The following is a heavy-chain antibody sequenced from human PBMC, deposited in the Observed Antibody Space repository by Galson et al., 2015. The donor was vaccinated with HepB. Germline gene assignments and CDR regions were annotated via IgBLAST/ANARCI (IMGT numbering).Heavy chain of an antibody. CDR1: GGTFSSYT. V-gene: IGHV1-69*04. D-gene: IGHD3-10*01. Sequence: SVKVSCKASGGTFSSYTISWVRQAPGQGLEWMGRIIPILGIVNYAQKFQGRVTITADKSTSTAYMELSSLRSEDTAVYYCARDRGDTMVRGVPGYYYYGMDVWGQGTTVTVSS. J-gene: IGHJ6*02. CDR2: IIPILGIV. CDR3: ARDRGDTMVRGVPGYYYYGMDV.